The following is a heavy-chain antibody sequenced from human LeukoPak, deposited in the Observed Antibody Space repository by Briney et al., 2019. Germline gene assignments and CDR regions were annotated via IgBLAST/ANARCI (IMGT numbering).Heavy chain of an antibody. J-gene: IGHJ4*02. CDR3: AKDRQGGPGTAEFDY. D-gene: IGHD1-14*01. V-gene: IGHV3-23*01. Sequence: GGSLRLSCAASGFTFSSYAMSWVRQAPGKGLEWVSAISGSGGSTYYADSVKGRFTISRDNSKNTLYLQMNSLRAEDTAVYYCAKDRQGGPGTAEFDYWGQGTLVTVSS. CDR1: GFTFSSYA. CDR2: ISGSGGST.